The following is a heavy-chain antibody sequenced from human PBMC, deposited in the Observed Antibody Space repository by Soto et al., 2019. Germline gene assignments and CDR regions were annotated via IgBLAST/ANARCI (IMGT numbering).Heavy chain of an antibody. J-gene: IGHJ6*02. Sequence: PGGSLRLACSASGFNFKSDSMNWVRQAPRKELEWVSSISSSSSYIYYADSVKGRFTISRDNAKNSLYLQMNSLRAEDTAVYYCARDQQPQGVEWLPNAYYYYYGMDVWGQGRLVTVSS. CDR2: ISSSSSYI. V-gene: IGHV3-21*01. CDR1: GFNFKSDS. D-gene: IGHD3-3*01. CDR3: ARDQQPQGVEWLPNAYYYYYGMDV.